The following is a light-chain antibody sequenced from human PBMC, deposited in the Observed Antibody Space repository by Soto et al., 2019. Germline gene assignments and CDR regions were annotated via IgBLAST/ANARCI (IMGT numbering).Light chain of an antibody. CDR3: QSSDNSLRVVSYV. J-gene: IGLJ1*01. V-gene: IGLV1-40*01. CDR1: SSNIGAGYD. CDR2: TNN. Sequence: QSVLTQPPSVSGAPGQRVTISCTGSSSNIGAGYDVHWFQQFRGTAPKLLIYTNNHRPSAVPVRCSGSKSGTSASLAITGLHAEDEAGYYCQSSDNSLRVVSYVFGTGTKLTVL.